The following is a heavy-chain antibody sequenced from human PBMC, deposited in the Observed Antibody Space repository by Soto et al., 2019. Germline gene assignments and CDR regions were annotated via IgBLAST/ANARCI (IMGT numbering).Heavy chain of an antibody. Sequence: SETLSLTCTVSGGSISNFYWSWIRQPPGKGLEWIGYISYSGNTNYNPSLKSRVSISVDASKNQLSLNLTSVTAADTAVYYCARAPMVLSRSYFDSWGQGTPVTVSS. V-gene: IGHV4-59*01. CDR2: ISYSGNT. J-gene: IGHJ4*02. D-gene: IGHD2-8*01. CDR3: ARAPMVLSRSYFDS. CDR1: GGSISNFY.